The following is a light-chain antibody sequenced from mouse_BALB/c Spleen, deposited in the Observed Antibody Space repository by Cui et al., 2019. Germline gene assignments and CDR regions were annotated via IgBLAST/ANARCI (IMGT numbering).Light chain of an antibody. CDR3: QQYSSYRLT. J-gene: IGKJ5*01. CDR1: QDVGTA. V-gene: IGKV6-23*01. Sequence: DIVMTQSHKFMSTSVGDRVSITCKASQDVGTAVAWYQQKPGQSPKLLIYWASTRHTGVPDRFTGSGSGTDFTLTISNVQSEDLADYFCQQYSSYRLTFGAGTKLELK. CDR2: WAS.